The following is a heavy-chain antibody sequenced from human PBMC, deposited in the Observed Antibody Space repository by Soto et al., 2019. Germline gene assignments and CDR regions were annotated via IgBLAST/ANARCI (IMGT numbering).Heavy chain of an antibody. CDR1: GDSINNSHW. CDR2: TYHSGTN. D-gene: IGHD3-10*01. J-gene: IGHJ5*02. CDR3: AREVNRSPARGQTWYDT. Sequence: QVQLQESGPGLVQPSGTLSLTCAVSGDSINNSHWWSWVRQTPGKRLECIGETYHSGTNNYNPSLKARITISIDKSKIQFSLKMNSVTAADPAVYYCAREVNRSPARGQTWYDTWGQGTMVTDSS. V-gene: IGHV4-4*02.